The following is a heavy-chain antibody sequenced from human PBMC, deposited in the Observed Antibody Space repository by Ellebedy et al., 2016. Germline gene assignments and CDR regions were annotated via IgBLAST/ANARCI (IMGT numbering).Heavy chain of an antibody. CDR2: IYVGGST. Sequence: GGSLRLSCAASGVTVSNTYMGWVRQAPGKGLDWVSVIYVGGSTYYADSVKGRFIISRDNSKNTLFLQMNGLRAEDTAVYYCVTPGGYVGAFSQWGQGTLVIVSS. CDR3: VTPGGYVGAFSQ. V-gene: IGHV3-53*01. J-gene: IGHJ4*02. D-gene: IGHD3-3*02. CDR1: GVTVSNTY.